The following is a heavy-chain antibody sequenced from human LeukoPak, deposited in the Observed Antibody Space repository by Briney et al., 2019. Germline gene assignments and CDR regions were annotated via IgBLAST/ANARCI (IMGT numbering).Heavy chain of an antibody. CDR2: ISYDGSNK. V-gene: IGHV3-30*18. CDR3: AKDMLDWEGSGWYWGSVRYYGMDV. D-gene: IGHD6-19*01. J-gene: IGHJ6*02. CDR1: GFTFSSYG. Sequence: PGGSLRLSCAASGFTFSSYGMHWVRQAPGKGLEWVAVISYDGSNKYYADSVKGRFTISRDNSKNTLYLQMNSLRAEDTAVYYCAKDMLDWEGSGWYWGSVRYYGMDVWGQGTTVTVSS.